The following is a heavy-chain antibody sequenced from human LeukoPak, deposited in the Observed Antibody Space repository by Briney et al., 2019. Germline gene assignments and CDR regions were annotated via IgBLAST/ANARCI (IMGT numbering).Heavy chain of an antibody. CDR2: IYTSGST. CDR3: AVTKYCSSTSCYYQGH. V-gene: IGHV4-61*02. CDR1: GGSISSGSYY. Sequence: PSQTLSLTCTVAGGSISSGSYYWSWIRQPAGKGVEWIGRIYTSGSTNYNPSLKSRVTISVDTSKNQFSLKLSSVTAVDTAVYYCAVTKYCSSTSCYYQGHWGQGTLVTVSS. D-gene: IGHD2-2*01. J-gene: IGHJ4*02.